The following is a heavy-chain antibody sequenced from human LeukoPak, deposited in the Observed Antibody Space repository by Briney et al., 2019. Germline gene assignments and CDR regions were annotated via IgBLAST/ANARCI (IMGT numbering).Heavy chain of an antibody. J-gene: IGHJ5*02. CDR2: IKQDGSEK. CDR3: AREAGDISGCYNCFDP. D-gene: IGHD5-12*01. CDR1: GFTFSSYW. V-gene: IGHV3-7*01. Sequence: GGSLRLSCAASGFTFSSYWMSWVRQAPGKGREWVANIKQDGSEKNYVDSVKGRFTISRDNAKNSLYLQMNSLRAEDTAVYYGAREAGDISGCYNCFDPWGQETLVTAS.